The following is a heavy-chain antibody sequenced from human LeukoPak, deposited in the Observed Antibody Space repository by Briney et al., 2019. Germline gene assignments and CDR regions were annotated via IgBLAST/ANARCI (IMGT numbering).Heavy chain of an antibody. CDR3: ASELRYFDWPHGVGNY. D-gene: IGHD3-9*01. Sequence: GGSLRLSCAASGFTFSSYGMHWVRQAPGKGLEWVAVISYDGSNKYYADSVKGRFTISRDNSKNTLYLQMNSLRAEDTAGYYCASELRYFDWPHGVGNYWGQGTLVTVSS. J-gene: IGHJ4*02. CDR1: GFTFSSYG. CDR2: ISYDGSNK. V-gene: IGHV3-30*03.